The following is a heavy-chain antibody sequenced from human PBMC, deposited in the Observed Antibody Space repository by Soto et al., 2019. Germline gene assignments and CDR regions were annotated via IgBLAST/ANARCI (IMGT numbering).Heavy chain of an antibody. Sequence: QVQLQESGPGLVKPSGTLSLTCAVSGGSISRSNWWSWVRHPPGKGLEWIGEIYHSGSTNYNPSLKRRVTISVDKSKNQFSLKLSSVTAADTAVYYCAKILVGWQQPRYGMDVWGQGTTVTVSS. CDR1: GGSISRSNW. CDR2: IYHSGST. D-gene: IGHD6-13*01. V-gene: IGHV4-4*02. J-gene: IGHJ6*02. CDR3: AKILVGWQQPRYGMDV.